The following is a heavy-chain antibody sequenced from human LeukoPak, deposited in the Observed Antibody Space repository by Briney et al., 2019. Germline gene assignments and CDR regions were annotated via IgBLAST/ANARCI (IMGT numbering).Heavy chain of an antibody. Sequence: GGSLRLSCAASGFTFSSYAMSWVRQAPGKGLEWVSAISGSGGSTYYADSVKGRFTISRDNSKNTLYLQMNSLRAEDTAVYYCAKLPHGIAVAGDAFDLWGQGTMVTVSS. CDR2: ISGSGGST. J-gene: IGHJ3*01. D-gene: IGHD6-19*01. CDR3: AKLPHGIAVAGDAFDL. CDR1: GFTFSSYA. V-gene: IGHV3-23*01.